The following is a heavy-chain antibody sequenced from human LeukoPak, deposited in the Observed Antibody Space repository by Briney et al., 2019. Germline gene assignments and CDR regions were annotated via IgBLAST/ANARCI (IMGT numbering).Heavy chain of an antibody. D-gene: IGHD1-26*01. CDR2: IRSQAYGGTT. CDR1: GFTLGDYY. CDR3: TRVGTSATYVF. J-gene: IGHJ4*02. V-gene: IGHV3-49*03. Sequence: PGGSLRLSCTGSGFTLGDYYMTWFRQAPGKGLEWVGFIRSQAYGGTTDYAASVKDRFTSSRDDSKNIVYLQMNSLKTEDTAVYYCTRVGTSATYVFWGQGVLVAVSS.